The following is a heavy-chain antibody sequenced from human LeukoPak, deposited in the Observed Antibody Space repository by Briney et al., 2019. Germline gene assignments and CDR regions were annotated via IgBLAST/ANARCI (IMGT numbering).Heavy chain of an antibody. CDR1: GESFSGNY. Sequence: SETLSLTCAVFGESFSGNYWSWIRQPPGKGLEWIGEINHSGSTNYNPSLKSRVTISVDTSKNQFSLKLSSVTAADTAVYYCASGLPIDYWGQGTLVTVSS. D-gene: IGHD2-21*02. V-gene: IGHV4-34*01. CDR2: INHSGST. CDR3: ASGLPIDY. J-gene: IGHJ4*02.